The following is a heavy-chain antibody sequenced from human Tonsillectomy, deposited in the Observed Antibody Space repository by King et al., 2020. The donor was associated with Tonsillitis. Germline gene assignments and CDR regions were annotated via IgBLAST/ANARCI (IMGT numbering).Heavy chain of an antibody. CDR3: ARVALDDYGDYDDY. V-gene: IGHV3-53*01. J-gene: IGHJ4*02. Sequence: VQLVQSGGGLIQPGGSLRLSCAASGFTVSSNYMSWVRQAPGKGLEWVSVIYSGGSTYYADSVKGRFTISRDNSKNTLYLQMNSLRAEDTAVYYCARVALDDYGDYDDYWGQGTLVTVSS. D-gene: IGHD4-17*01. CDR1: GFTVSSNY. CDR2: IYSGGST.